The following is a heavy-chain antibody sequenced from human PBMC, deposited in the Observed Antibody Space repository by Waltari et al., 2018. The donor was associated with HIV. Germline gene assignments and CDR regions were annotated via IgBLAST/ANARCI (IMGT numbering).Heavy chain of an antibody. J-gene: IGHJ4*02. CDR3: ARDYSGTYADFDY. Sequence: EVQLVESGGGLVQPGGSLRLSCAASGFTFSSYSMNWVRQAPGRGLEWISYISSSGRTIYYAGAVRGRFTTSRDNAKNSLYLQLNSLRAEDTAVYYCARDYSGTYADFDYWGQGTLVTVSS. CDR2: ISSSGRTI. D-gene: IGHD1-26*01. V-gene: IGHV3-48*01. CDR1: GFTFSSYS.